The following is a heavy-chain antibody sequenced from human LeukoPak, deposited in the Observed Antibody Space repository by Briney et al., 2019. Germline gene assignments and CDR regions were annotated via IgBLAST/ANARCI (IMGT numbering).Heavy chain of an antibody. CDR3: ATDSSSWYGGDY. V-gene: IGHV1-69*13. J-gene: IGHJ4*02. Sequence: GASVKVSCKASGGTFSSYAISWVRQAPGQGLEWMGGIIPIFGTANYARKFQGRVTITADESTSTAYMELSSLRSEDTAVYYCATDSSSWYGGDYWGQGTLVTVSS. CDR1: GGTFSSYA. CDR2: IIPIFGTA. D-gene: IGHD6-13*01.